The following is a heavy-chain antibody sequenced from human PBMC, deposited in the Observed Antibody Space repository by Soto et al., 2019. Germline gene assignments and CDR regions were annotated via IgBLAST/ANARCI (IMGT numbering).Heavy chain of an antibody. V-gene: IGHV3-15*07. CDR2: VKSKVDGESI. Sequence: EVQLVESGGGLVEPGGSLRLSCAASGFTFNGAWMNWVRQGPGKGLEWVGRVKSKVDGESIDYAAPVKGRFTISRDDSRYMVYLQMNSRSTEDTAMYYCSADLPDWGAYAFDYWGQGGLVTVSS. CDR1: GFTFNGAW. J-gene: IGHJ4*02. D-gene: IGHD3-16*01. CDR3: SADLPDWGAYAFDY.